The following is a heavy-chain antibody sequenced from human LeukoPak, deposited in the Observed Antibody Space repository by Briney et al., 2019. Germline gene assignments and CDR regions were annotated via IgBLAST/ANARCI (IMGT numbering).Heavy chain of an antibody. J-gene: IGHJ5*02. V-gene: IGHV4-34*01. D-gene: IGHD2-21*02. Sequence: SETLSLTCAVYGGSFSGYYWSWIRQPPGKGLEWIGEINHSGSTNYNPSLKSRVTISVDTSKNQFSLKLSSVTAADTAVYYCARGVMVTAPVWFDPWGQGTLVTVSS. CDR1: GGSFSGYY. CDR3: ARGVMVTAPVWFDP. CDR2: INHSGST.